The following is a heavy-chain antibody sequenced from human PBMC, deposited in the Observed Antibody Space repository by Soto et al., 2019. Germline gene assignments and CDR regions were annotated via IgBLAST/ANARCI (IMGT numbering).Heavy chain of an antibody. J-gene: IGHJ1*01. Sequence: QVQVLQYGPELKRPGGSVTVACKTSGYTFSTSGISWVLQAPGQGIEWVGWIRPTNGNRKSAQRLQVRVALTTDTSVSTAYKEWRSMTSEDTAMNYCARGRETNRYNDWGQGIMVT. D-gene: IGHD1-20*01. CDR3: ARGRETNRYND. CDR1: GYTFSTSG. CDR2: IRPTNGNR. V-gene: IGHV1-18*01.